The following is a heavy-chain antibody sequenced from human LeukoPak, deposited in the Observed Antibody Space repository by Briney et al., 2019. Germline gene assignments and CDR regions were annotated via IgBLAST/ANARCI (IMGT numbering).Heavy chain of an antibody. CDR3: ATDGRAAGLYFDL. Sequence: GGSLRLSCAVSGFTFSDYWMNWVRQAPGKGLELVASIKYDATEKSYVDSVKGRFTISRDNHKNSLYLLMSSLRADDRAVYSCATDGRAAGLYFDLWGQGTLVTVSS. V-gene: IGHV3-7*01. CDR2: IKYDATEK. CDR1: GFTFSDYW. D-gene: IGHD6-13*01. J-gene: IGHJ4*01.